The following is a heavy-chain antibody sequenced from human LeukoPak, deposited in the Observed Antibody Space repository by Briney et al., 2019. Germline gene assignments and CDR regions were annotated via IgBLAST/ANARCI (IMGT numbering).Heavy chain of an antibody. CDR2: IKQDGSEK. CDR1: GFTFSSYW. Sequence: QPGGSLRLSCAAPGFTFSSYWMSWVRQAPGKGLEWVANIKQDGSEKYYVDSVKGRFTISRDNAKNSLYLQMNSLRAEDTAVYYCARAQAAGFDYWGQGTLVTVSS. V-gene: IGHV3-7*01. J-gene: IGHJ4*02. CDR3: ARAQAAGFDY. D-gene: IGHD2-15*01.